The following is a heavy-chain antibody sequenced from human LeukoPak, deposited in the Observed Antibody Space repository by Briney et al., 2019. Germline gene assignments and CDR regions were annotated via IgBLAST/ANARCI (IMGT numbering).Heavy chain of an antibody. CDR2: INSDGSST. D-gene: IGHD5-12*01. CDR1: GFTFSSYW. J-gene: IGHJ3*02. Sequence: GGSLRLSCAASGFTFSSYWMHWVRQAPGKGLVWVSRINSDGSSTRYADSVKGRFTVSRDNAKNTLYLQMNSLRAEDTAVYYCAIERYSGYDDAFDIWGQGTMVTVSS. V-gene: IGHV3-74*01. CDR3: AIERYSGYDDAFDI.